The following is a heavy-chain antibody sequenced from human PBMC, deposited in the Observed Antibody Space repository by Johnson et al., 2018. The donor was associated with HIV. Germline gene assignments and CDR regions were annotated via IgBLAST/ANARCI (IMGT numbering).Heavy chain of an antibody. CDR1: GFTFSSYT. J-gene: IGHJ3*02. V-gene: IGHV3-30-3*01. CDR3: ARGRKTSDAFDI. Sequence: QVKLVESGGGVVQPGRSLRLSCVASGFTFSSYTMHWVRQAPGKGLEWVAVISYDGSNKYYADSVKGRFTISRDNSKNTLYLQMNSLRAEDTAVYYCARGRKTSDAFDIWGLGTMVTVSS. CDR2: ISYDGSNK.